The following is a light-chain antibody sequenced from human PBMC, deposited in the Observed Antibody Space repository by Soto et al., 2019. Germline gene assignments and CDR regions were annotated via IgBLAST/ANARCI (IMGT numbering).Light chain of an antibody. CDR3: QQYGDSPPYT. Sequence: DIVLTQSPGTLSLSLGERATLSCRATQSVSGSYLAWYQQKPGQAPRLLIYGASSRATGIPDRFSGSGSGTDFTLTISRLEPEDFAVYYCQQYGDSPPYTFGPGTKLEIK. V-gene: IGKV3-20*01. J-gene: IGKJ2*01. CDR1: QSVSGSY. CDR2: GAS.